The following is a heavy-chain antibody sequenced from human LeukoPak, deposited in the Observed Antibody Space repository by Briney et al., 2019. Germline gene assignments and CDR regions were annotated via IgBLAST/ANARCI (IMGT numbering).Heavy chain of an antibody. D-gene: IGHD3-10*01. Sequence: GGSLRLSCAASGFTFSSHAMNWVRQAPGKGLDWVSITSNSGANTYYADSVKGRFTISRDNSKNTLYLQMNSLRAADTAVYYCANKNSGPRPFDYWGQGTLVTVSS. CDR3: ANKNSGPRPFDY. CDR1: GFTFSSHA. CDR2: TSNSGANT. J-gene: IGHJ4*02. V-gene: IGHV3-23*01.